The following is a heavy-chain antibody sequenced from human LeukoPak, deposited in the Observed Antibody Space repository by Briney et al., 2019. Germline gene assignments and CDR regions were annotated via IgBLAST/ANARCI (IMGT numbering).Heavy chain of an antibody. CDR3: ARQKDSSTWYEIFDY. Sequence: GESLKISCKGSGYSFMTYWIAWVRQMPGKGLEWMGIIYPGDSDTRYSPSFQGQVTISADKSISTAYLQWSSLKASDTATYFCARQKDSSTWYEIFDYWGQGTLVTVSS. D-gene: IGHD6-13*01. J-gene: IGHJ4*02. CDR2: IYPGDSDT. V-gene: IGHV5-51*01. CDR1: GYSFMTYW.